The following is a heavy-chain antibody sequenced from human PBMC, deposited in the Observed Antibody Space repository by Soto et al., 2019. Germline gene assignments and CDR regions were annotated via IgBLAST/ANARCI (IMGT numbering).Heavy chain of an antibody. CDR3: ARWLYGTELGRLDIVVVPAAARGYYYYGMDV. D-gene: IGHD2-2*03. V-gene: IGHV6-1*01. CDR1: GDSVSSNSAA. J-gene: IGHJ6*02. Sequence: LSQTLSLTCAISGDSVSSNSAAWNWIRQSPSRGLEWLGRTYYRSKWYNDYAVSVKSRITINPDTSKNQFSLQLNSVTPEDTAVYYCARWLYGTELGRLDIVVVPAAARGYYYYGMDVWGQGTTVTVSS. CDR2: TYYRSKWYN.